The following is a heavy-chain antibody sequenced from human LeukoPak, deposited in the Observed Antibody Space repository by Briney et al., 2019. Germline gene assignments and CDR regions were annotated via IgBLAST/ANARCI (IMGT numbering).Heavy chain of an antibody. J-gene: IGHJ4*02. D-gene: IGHD1-26*01. Sequence: QSGGSLRLSCAASGFTFSSYEMNWVRQAPGKGLEWVSYISSSGSTIYYADSVKGRFTISRDNAKNSLYLQMNSLRAEDTAVYYCATGRATNKYRGQGVLVTVSS. CDR2: ISSSGSTI. V-gene: IGHV3-48*03. CDR3: ATGRATNKY. CDR1: GFTFSSYE.